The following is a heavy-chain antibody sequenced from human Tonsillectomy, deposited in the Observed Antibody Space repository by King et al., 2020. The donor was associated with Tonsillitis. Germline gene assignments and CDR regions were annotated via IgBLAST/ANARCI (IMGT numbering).Heavy chain of an antibody. D-gene: IGHD1-26*01. CDR3: ARDRWIVGATTPGGAFDI. CDR1: GFTFSSYA. J-gene: IGHJ3*02. V-gene: IGHV3-30-3*01. CDR2: ISYDGSNK. Sequence: QLVQSGGGVVQPGRSLRLSCAASGFTFSSYAMHWVRQAPGKGLEWVAVISYDGSNKYYADSVKGRFTISRDNSKNTLYLQMNSLRAEDTAVYYCARDRWIVGATTPGGAFDIWGQGTMVTVSS.